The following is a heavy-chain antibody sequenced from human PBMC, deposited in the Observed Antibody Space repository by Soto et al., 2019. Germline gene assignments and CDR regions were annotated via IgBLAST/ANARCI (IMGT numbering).Heavy chain of an antibody. CDR1: GFTFSSYA. J-gene: IGHJ4*02. CDR3: ANLQARTVTGNDY. Sequence: EVQLLESGGGLVQPGGSLRLSCAASGFTFSSYAMSWVRQAPGKGLEWVSAISGSGGSTYYADSVKGRFTISRDNSKNTLYLQMNSLRAEDTAVYYCANLQARTVTGNDYWGQGTLVTVSS. CDR2: ISGSGGST. D-gene: IGHD4-17*01. V-gene: IGHV3-23*01.